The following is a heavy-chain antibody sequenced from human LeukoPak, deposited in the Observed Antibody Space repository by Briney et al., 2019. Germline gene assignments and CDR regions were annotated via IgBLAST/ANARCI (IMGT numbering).Heavy chain of an antibody. Sequence: GGSLRLSCAASGFTFSSYWMSWVRQAPGKGLEWVANIKQDGSEKYYVESVKGRFTISRDNAENSLYLQMDSLRAEDTAVYYCARERGWPLHYFDYWGQGTLVTVSS. D-gene: IGHD5-24*01. CDR1: GFTFSSYW. CDR3: ARERGWPLHYFDY. V-gene: IGHV3-7*04. J-gene: IGHJ4*02. CDR2: IKQDGSEK.